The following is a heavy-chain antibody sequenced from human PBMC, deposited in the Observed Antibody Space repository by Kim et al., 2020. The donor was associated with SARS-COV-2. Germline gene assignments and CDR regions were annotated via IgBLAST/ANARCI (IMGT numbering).Heavy chain of an antibody. V-gene: IGHV3-74*01. CDR3: TTAFEF. D-gene: IGHD3-9*01. CDR2: VNNDGTNT. J-gene: IGHJ4*02. Sequence: GRVGVAGVNNDGTNTYYAEDVKGRFTIPRDNAKNMVSLQMDSLGAEDTAVYYCTTAFEFGGQGTLVTVSS.